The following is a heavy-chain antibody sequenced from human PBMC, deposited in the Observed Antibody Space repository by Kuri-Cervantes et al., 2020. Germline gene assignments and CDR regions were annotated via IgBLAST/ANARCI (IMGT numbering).Heavy chain of an antibody. CDR3: AKRRLGALGWFDP. D-gene: IGHD3-10*01. Sequence: GGSLRLSCAASGFTFSSYAMHWVRQAPGKGLEWVAVISYDGSNKYYADSVKGRFTISRDNSKNTLYLQMNSLRAEDTAVYYCAKRRLGALGWFDPWGQGTLVTVSS. V-gene: IGHV3-30-3*01. CDR1: GFTFSSYA. CDR2: ISYDGSNK. J-gene: IGHJ5*02.